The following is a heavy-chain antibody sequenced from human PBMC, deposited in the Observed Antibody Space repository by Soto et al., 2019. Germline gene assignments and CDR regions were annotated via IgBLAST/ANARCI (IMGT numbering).Heavy chain of an antibody. J-gene: IGHJ3*02. CDR3: AKDRFYYDSSAYYYDAFDI. CDR2: ISGSGGST. V-gene: IGHV3-23*01. D-gene: IGHD3-22*01. Sequence: HPGGSLRLSCAASGFTFSTYAMSWVRQAPGKGLEWVSAISGSGGSTYYADSVKGRFTISRDSSKNTLYLQMSSLRAEDTALYYCAKDRFYYDSSAYYYDAFDIWGQGTMVTVSS. CDR1: GFTFSTYA.